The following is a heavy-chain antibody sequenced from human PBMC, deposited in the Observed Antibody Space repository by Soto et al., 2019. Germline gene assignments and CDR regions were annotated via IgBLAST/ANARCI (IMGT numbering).Heavy chain of an antibody. Sequence: EVQLLESGGGLVQPGGPLRLSCAASGFTFSSYAMSWVRQAPGKGLAWVSAISGGSESTYFADSVKGRFSISRDNSRNTLFLQMNSLRAEDTALYYCAKAFDYNYGGSGGHNDYWGQGTLVAVSS. CDR2: ISGGSEST. V-gene: IGHV3-23*01. D-gene: IGHD4-4*01. CDR3: AKAFDYNYGGSGGHNDY. CDR1: GFTFSSYA. J-gene: IGHJ4*02.